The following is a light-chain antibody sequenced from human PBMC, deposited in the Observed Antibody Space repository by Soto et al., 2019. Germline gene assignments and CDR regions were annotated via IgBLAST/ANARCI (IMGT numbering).Light chain of an antibody. Sequence: EIVLTQSPGTLSLSPGEGATRSCRASQSVSSSYLAWYQQKPGQAPRLLIYGASSRATGIPDRFSGSGSGTDFTLTISRLDPEDFAVYYCHQYGSSPYTFGQGIKLEIQ. CDR2: GAS. J-gene: IGKJ2*01. CDR1: QSVSSSY. V-gene: IGKV3-20*01. CDR3: HQYGSSPYT.